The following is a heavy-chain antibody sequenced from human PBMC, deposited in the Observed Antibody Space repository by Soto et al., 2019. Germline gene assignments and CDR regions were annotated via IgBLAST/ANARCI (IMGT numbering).Heavy chain of an antibody. CDR1: GYTFTNYG. CDR2: ISGYNGDT. CDR3: ARDRRVLRTGLYNALDV. J-gene: IGHJ6*02. D-gene: IGHD1-26*01. Sequence: QVQLVQSGAEVKRPGASVKVSCKASGYTFTNYGISWVRQAPAQGLECMGWISGYNGDTNYAQKFQGRVTMTTDTSTRTAYMELRSLRSDDTAVYYCARDRRVLRTGLYNALDVWGQGTTVTVSS. V-gene: IGHV1-18*04.